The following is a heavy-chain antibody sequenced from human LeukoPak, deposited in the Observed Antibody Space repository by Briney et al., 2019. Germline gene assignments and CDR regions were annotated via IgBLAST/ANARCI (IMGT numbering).Heavy chain of an antibody. CDR3: AKYCSSTSCSPAFDY. Sequence: GGSLRLSCAASGFTFSNAWMSWVRQAPGKGLEWVSAISGSGGSTYYADSVKGRFTISRDNSKNTLYLQMNSLRAEDTAVYYCAKYCSSTSCSPAFDYWGQGTLVTVSS. CDR2: ISGSGGST. V-gene: IGHV3-23*01. D-gene: IGHD2-2*01. CDR1: GFTFSNAW. J-gene: IGHJ4*02.